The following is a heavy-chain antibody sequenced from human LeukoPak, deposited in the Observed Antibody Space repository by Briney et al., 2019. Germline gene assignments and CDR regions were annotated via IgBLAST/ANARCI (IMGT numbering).Heavy chain of an antibody. CDR1: GYTLSGYY. V-gene: IGHV1-2*02. D-gene: IGHD1-1*01. Sequence: ASVKVSCKASGYTLSGYYIHWVRQAPGQGLEWLGWINPNSGETNYARKFQGGVTLTRDTSISTFYMEVSRLRSDDTAVYFCARYNWNDVVSALDYWGQGTLVTVSS. J-gene: IGHJ4*02. CDR3: ARYNWNDVVSALDY. CDR2: INPNSGET.